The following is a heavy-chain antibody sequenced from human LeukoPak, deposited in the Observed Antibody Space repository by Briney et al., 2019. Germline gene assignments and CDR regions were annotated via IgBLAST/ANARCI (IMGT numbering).Heavy chain of an antibody. CDR2: IYTSGSA. CDR3: ARHPIFGGSNVYAFDY. V-gene: IGHV4-4*07. D-gene: IGHD5/OR15-5a*01. Sequence: SETLSLTCTVSGVSISSYYWSWIRLPAGKGLEWIGRIYTSGSANYNPSLTSRVTMSVDTSKNHFSLKLSSVTAADTAVYYCARHPIFGGSNVYAFDYWGQGTLVTVSS. J-gene: IGHJ4*02. CDR1: GVSISSYY.